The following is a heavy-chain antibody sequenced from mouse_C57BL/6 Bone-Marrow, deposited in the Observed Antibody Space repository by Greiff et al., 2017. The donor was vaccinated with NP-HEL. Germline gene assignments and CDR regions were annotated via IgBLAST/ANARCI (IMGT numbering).Heavy chain of an antibody. CDR1: GYTFTDYY. Sequence: VKVVESGAELVRPGASVKLSCKASGYTFTDYYINWVKQRPGQGLEWIARIYPGSGNTYYNEKFKGKATLTAEKSSSTAYMQLSSLTSEDSAVYFCARSRGYGYYFDYWGQGTTLTVSS. CDR2: IYPGSGNT. J-gene: IGHJ2*01. CDR3: ARSRGYGYYFDY. V-gene: IGHV1-76*01. D-gene: IGHD2-2*01.